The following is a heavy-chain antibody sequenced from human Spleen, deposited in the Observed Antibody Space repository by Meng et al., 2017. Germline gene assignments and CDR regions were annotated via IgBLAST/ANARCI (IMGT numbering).Heavy chain of an antibody. J-gene: IGHJ4*02. CDR3: AREAQAAAGLDY. D-gene: IGHD6-13*01. V-gene: IGHV4-59*01. CDR1: GGSITTYY. Sequence: QPQLRESGPGLVKPSDTLYLTCTVSGGSITTYYWSWIRQPPGKGLEWIGYIYYTGTTNYNPSLKSRVTISVDTSKNQFSLKLTSVTAADTAVYYCAREAQAAAGLDYWGQGTLVTVSS. CDR2: IYYTGTT.